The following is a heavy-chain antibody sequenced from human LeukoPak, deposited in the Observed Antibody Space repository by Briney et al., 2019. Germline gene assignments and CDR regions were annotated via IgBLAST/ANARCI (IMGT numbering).Heavy chain of an antibody. CDR1: GGSFSGYY. D-gene: IGHD2-2*01. J-gene: IGHJ4*02. Sequence: PSETLSLTCAVYGGSFSGYYWSWIRKPPGKGLEWIGEINHSGSTNYNPSLKSRVTISVDTSKNQFSLKLSSVTAADTAVYYCARRDCSSTSCPFDYWGQGTLVTVSS. CDR2: INHSGST. CDR3: ARRDCSSTSCPFDY. V-gene: IGHV4-34*01.